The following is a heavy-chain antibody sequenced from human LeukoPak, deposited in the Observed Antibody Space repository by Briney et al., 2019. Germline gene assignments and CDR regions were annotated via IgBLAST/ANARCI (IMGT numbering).Heavy chain of an antibody. CDR1: GYTFTSYG. CDR3: TRDLGTYTSYGSIFFDY. Sequence: ASVKVSCKASGYTFTSYGISWVRQAPGQGLEWMGWSSAYNGDTKYAQKFQGRVTMTTDTSTSTAYMELRSLRSDDTAVFYCTRDLGTYTSYGSIFFDYWGQGTLVTVSS. D-gene: IGHD3-10*01. J-gene: IGHJ4*02. CDR2: SSAYNGDT. V-gene: IGHV1-18*01.